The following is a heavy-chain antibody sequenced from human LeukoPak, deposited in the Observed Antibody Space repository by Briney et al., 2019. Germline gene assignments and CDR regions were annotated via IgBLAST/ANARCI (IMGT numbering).Heavy chain of an antibody. V-gene: IGHV4-34*01. Sequence: PSETLSLTCAVYGGSFSGYYWSWIRQPPGKGLEWIGEINHSGSTNYNPSLKSRVTISVDTSKNQFSLKLSSVTAADTAVYYCARQVLRYFDWLSRANWFDPWGQGTLVTVSS. CDR2: INHSGST. CDR1: GGSFSGYY. CDR3: ARQVLRYFDWLSRANWFDP. D-gene: IGHD3-9*01. J-gene: IGHJ5*02.